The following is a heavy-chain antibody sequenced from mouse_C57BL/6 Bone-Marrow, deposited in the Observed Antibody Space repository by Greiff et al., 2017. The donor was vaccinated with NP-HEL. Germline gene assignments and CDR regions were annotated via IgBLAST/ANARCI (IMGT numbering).Heavy chain of an antibody. CDR3: ARHGYFDY. Sequence: DVQLVESGGDLVKPGGSLKLSCAASGFTFSSYGMSWVRQTPDKRLEWVATISSGGSYTYYPDSVKGRFTISRDNAKNTLYLQMSSLKSEDTAMYYCARHGYFDYWGQGTTLTVSS. CDR2: ISSGGSYT. CDR1: GFTFSSYG. V-gene: IGHV5-6*01. J-gene: IGHJ2*01.